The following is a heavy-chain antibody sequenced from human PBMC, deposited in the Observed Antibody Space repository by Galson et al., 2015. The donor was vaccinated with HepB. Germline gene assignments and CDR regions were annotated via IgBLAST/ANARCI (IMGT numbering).Heavy chain of an antibody. CDR1: GGTFSSYA. CDR3: ASLDSSSPFDAFDI. J-gene: IGHJ3*02. CDR2: TIPILGTT. V-gene: IGHV1-69*04. Sequence: SVKVSCKASGGTFSSYAISWVRQAPGQGLEWMGRTIPILGTTNYAQKFQGRVTITADKSTSTTYMELSSLRSEDTAVYYCASLDSSSPFDAFDIWGQGTMVTVSS. D-gene: IGHD6-13*01.